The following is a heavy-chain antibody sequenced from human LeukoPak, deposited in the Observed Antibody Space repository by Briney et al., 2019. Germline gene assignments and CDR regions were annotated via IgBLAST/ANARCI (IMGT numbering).Heavy chain of an antibody. D-gene: IGHD3-16*01. Sequence: GESLKISCQGSRYRFANFWIGWVRQMPGKGLEWMGIIYPGDSDTRYSPSFQGQVTISADKSISTAYLQWNSLKASDTAMYYCARPFGGSDPRAIYYFDYWGQGTLVTVSS. CDR1: RYRFANFW. CDR2: IYPGDSDT. CDR3: ARPFGGSDPRAIYYFDY. J-gene: IGHJ4*02. V-gene: IGHV5-51*01.